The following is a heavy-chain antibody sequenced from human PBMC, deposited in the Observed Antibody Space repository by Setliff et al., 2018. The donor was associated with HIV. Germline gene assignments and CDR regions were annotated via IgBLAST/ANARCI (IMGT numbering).Heavy chain of an antibody. J-gene: IGHJ6*02. CDR2: IYYSGAT. CDR3: VREGRLFGPARYYYGMDV. D-gene: IGHD3-3*01. CDR1: GGSVNSSTYY. V-gene: IGHV4-39*07. Sequence: SETLSLTCSVSGGSVNSSTYYWGWIRQPPGKGLEWIGSIYYSGATYYNPSLRSRVTISVDTSKNQFSLKLRSVTAADTAIYYSVREGRLFGPARYYYGMDVGGQGTTVTVSS.